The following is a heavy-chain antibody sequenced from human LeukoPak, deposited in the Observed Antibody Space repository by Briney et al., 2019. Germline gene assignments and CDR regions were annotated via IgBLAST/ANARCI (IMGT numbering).Heavy chain of an antibody. D-gene: IGHD2-2*01. V-gene: IGHV4-34*01. CDR3: ARARLAPYQPKNWFDP. J-gene: IGHJ5*02. CDR1: GGSFCGYY. Sequence: PSETLSLTCAVYGGSFCGYYWSWIRQPPGKGLEWIGEINHSGSTNYNPSLKSRVTISVDTSKNQFSLKLSSVTAADTAVYYCARARLAPYQPKNWFDPWGQGTLVTVSS. CDR2: INHSGST.